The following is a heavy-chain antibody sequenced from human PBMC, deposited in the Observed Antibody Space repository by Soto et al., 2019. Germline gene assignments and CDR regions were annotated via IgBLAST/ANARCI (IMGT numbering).Heavy chain of an antibody. CDR2: TRNKANSYTT. D-gene: IGHD3-3*01. V-gene: IGHV3-72*01. CDR3: NSYPDFWGGHTPL. CDR1: GFTFSDLH. J-gene: IGHJ4*02. Sequence: HPGASLRLSCTASGFTFSDLHLDWVRQAPVKGLEWVGRTRNKANSYTTEYATSVKGRFTISRDASKNSLFLQINSLQTEDTAVYFCNSYPDFWGGHTPLWGQGTLVTVSS.